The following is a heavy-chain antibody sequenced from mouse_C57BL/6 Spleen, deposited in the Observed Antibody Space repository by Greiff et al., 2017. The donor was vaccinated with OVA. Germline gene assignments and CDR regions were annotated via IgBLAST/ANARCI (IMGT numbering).Heavy chain of an antibody. CDR1: GYTFTSYW. J-gene: IGHJ2*01. CDR2: IYPGSGST. CDR3: GDYYGSSPLGY. V-gene: IGHV1-55*01. Sequence: VKLQESGAELVKPGASVKMSCKASGYTFTSYWITWVKQRPGQGLEWIGDIYPGSGSTNYNEKFKSKATLTVDTSSSTAYMQLSSLTSEDSAVYYCGDYYGSSPLGYWGQGTTLTVSS. D-gene: IGHD1-1*01.